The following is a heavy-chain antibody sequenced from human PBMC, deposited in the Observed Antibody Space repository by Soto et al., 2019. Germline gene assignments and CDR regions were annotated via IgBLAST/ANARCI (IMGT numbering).Heavy chain of an antibody. Sequence: ASVKVSCKASGYSFSSYGISWVRQAPGQGLDWMGWISVNNGNTDYAPKFQGRVTMTTDTSTSTAYMELRSLRSDDTAVYYCARGPESRSTAYFDYWGQGTLVTVSS. V-gene: IGHV1-18*04. D-gene: IGHD1-26*01. CDR3: ARGPESRSTAYFDY. J-gene: IGHJ4*02. CDR2: ISVNNGNT. CDR1: GYSFSSYG.